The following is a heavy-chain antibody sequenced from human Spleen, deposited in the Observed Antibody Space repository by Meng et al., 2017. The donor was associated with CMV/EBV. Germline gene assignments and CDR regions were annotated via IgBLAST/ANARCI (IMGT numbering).Heavy chain of an antibody. CDR1: GYTFIGYY. CDR3: ARDLLLRGFVGDSYGMDV. V-gene: IGHV1-2*02. Sequence: ASVKVSCKASGYTFIGYYIHWVRQAPGQGLEWMGWINPNRGDTKYAQKFQGRVSMTRDTSMSTAYMELRRLRSDDRGVYYCARDLLLRGFVGDSYGMDVWGQGTTVTVSS. D-gene: IGHD3-10*01. CDR2: INPNRGDT. J-gene: IGHJ6*02.